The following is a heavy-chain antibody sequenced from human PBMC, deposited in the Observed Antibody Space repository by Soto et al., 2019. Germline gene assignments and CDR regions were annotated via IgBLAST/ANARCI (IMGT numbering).Heavy chain of an antibody. J-gene: IGHJ4*02. V-gene: IGHV3-15*01. CDR1: GFTFSNAW. CDR2: IKSKTDGGTT. D-gene: IGHD3-10*01. Sequence: GGSLRLSCAASGFTFSNAWMSWVRQAPGKGLEWVGRIKSKTDGGTTDYAAPVKGRFTISRDDSKNTLYLQMNSLKTEDTAVYYCTGTPVLLWFGELFDYWGQGTLVTVSS. CDR3: TGTPVLLWFGELFDY.